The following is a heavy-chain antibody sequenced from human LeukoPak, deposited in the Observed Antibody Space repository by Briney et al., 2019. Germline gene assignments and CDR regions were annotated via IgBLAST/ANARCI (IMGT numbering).Heavy chain of an antibody. CDR3: ARRSGAAYGDYVLLDY. CDR1: GYTFTSYD. Sequence: GASVKVSCKASGYTFTSYDINWVRQATGQGLEWMGWMNPNSGNTGYAQKFQGRVTMTRNTSISTAYMELSSLRSEDTAMYYCARRSGAAYGDYVLLDYWGQGTLVTVSS. V-gene: IGHV1-8*01. J-gene: IGHJ4*02. CDR2: MNPNSGNT. D-gene: IGHD4-17*01.